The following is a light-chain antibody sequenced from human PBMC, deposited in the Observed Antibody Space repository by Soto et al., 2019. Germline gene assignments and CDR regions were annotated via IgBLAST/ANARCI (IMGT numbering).Light chain of an antibody. V-gene: IGLV2-23*01. J-gene: IGLJ7*01. Sequence: QSALTQPASVSGSPGQSITISCTGTSSDVGSYNLVSWYQQHPGKAPKVMIYEGSKRPSGVSNRFSGSKSGNTASLTISGLQAEDEADYYCCSYAGSSTPAVFGGGTQLTVL. CDR2: EGS. CDR1: SSDVGSYNL. CDR3: CSYAGSSTPAV.